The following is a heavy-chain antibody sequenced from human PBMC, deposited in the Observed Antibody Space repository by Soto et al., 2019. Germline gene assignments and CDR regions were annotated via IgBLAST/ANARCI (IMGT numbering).Heavy chain of an antibody. D-gene: IGHD5-18*01. CDR2: FIAMLGTP. J-gene: IGHJ4*02. Sequence: SVNVSCKASGGTFGSQGIAWVRQAPGQGLEWMGGFIAMLGTPTYAKKVQGRATISADESLTSSYLELRSLRSEDTGVYFCARGAMANFDYWGKGNVVTVSA. V-gene: IGHV1-69*13. CDR1: GGTFGSQG. CDR3: ARGAMANFDY.